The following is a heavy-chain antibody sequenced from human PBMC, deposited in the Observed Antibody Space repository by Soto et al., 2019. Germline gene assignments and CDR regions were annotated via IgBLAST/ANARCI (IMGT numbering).Heavy chain of an antibody. CDR2: IIPILGIA. J-gene: IGHJ3*02. Sequence: QVQLVQSGAEVKKPGSSGKVSCKASVGTFSSYTISWVRQAPGQGLEWMGRIIPILGIANCAQKFQGSVTNTADKYNSTAYMELRSLRSEETAVYYCARTTLGSGPPGAFDIWGQGTLVTVSS. V-gene: IGHV1-69*02. CDR3: ARTTLGSGPPGAFDI. D-gene: IGHD2-15*01. CDR1: VGTFSSYT.